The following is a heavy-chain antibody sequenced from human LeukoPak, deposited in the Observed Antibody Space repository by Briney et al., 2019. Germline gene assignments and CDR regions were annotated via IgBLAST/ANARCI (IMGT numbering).Heavy chain of an antibody. J-gene: IGHJ4*02. CDR1: GGSFSGYY. Sequence: SETLSLTCAVYGGSFSGYYWSWIRQPPGKGLEWIGEINHSGSTNYNPSLKSRVTISVDTSKNQFSLKLSSATAADTAVYYCARRTVTTRGFDYWGQGTLVTVSS. CDR3: ARRTVTTRGFDY. CDR2: INHSGST. D-gene: IGHD4-17*01. V-gene: IGHV4-34*01.